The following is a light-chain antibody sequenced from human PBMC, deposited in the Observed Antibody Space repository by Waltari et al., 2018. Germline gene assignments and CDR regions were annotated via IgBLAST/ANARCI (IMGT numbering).Light chain of an antibody. J-gene: IGKJ5*01. V-gene: IGKV1-13*02. CDR3: QQFNSYLLIT. Sequence: AIQLTQSPSSLSASVGDRVTITCRASQGISSALAWYKQKPGKGPKLLIYDASSLGSGVPSRFSGSGSGTDFTLTISSMQPEDFATYYCQQFNSYLLITFGQGTRLEIK. CDR2: DAS. CDR1: QGISSA.